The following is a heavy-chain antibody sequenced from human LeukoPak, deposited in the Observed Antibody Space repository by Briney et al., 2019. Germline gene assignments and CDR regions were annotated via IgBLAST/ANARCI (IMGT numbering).Heavy chain of an antibody. D-gene: IGHD7-27*01. CDR3: ARDLHELGILYYFDY. J-gene: IGHJ4*02. CDR2: ISSSSSYI. Sequence: GGSLRLSCAASGFTFSSYSMNWVRQAPGKGLEWVSSISSSSSYIYYADSVKGRFTISRGNAKSSLYLQMNSLRAEDTAVYYCARDLHELGILYYFDYWGQGTLVTVSS. CDR1: GFTFSSYS. V-gene: IGHV3-21*01.